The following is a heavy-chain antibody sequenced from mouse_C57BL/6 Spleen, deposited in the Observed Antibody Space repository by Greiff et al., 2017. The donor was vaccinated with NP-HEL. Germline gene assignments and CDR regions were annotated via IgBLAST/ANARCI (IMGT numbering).Heavy chain of an antibody. V-gene: IGHV3-1*01. CDR3: ARGSSYVLDY. D-gene: IGHD1-1*01. CDR2: ISYSGST. J-gene: IGHJ2*01. Sequence: EVKLQESGPGMVKPSQSLSLTCTVTGYSITSGYDWHWIRHFPGNKLEWMGYISYSGSTNYNPSLKSRISITHDTSKNHFFLKLNSVTTEDTATYYCARGSSYVLDYWGQGTTLTVSS. CDR1: GYSITSGYD.